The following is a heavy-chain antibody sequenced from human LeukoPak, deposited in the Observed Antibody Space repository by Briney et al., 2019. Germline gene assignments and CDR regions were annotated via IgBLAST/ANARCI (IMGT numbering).Heavy chain of an antibody. D-gene: IGHD1-26*01. CDR1: GFTLNDRS. V-gene: IGHV3-30*04. J-gene: IGHJ5*02. CDR2: ISYEGSKK. CDR3: SFPTSAGHSGTELDL. Sequence: PGRSLRLSCAASGFTLNDRSMHWVRQSPDKGLQWVAVISYEGSKKHYSDSVKGRFTISRDNSKNTVYLQMNSLKSEDMAVYARSFPTSAGHSGTELDLWGQGTLVTVSS.